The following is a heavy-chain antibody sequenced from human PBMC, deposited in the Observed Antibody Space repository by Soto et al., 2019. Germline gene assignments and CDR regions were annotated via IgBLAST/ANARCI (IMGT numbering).Heavy chain of an antibody. V-gene: IGHV3-23*01. CDR2: ISSTGGVT. CDR1: GFSFSTYA. CDR3: AILGPQSNTFR. Sequence: EVQVLESGGGLVQPGGSLRLSCAASGFSFSTYAMTWVRQAPGKGLEWVSSISSTGGVTFYTDSVKGRFTTSRDNSKSTLFLQMNSLAAEDTALYFCAILGPQSNTFRWGQGTLVTVSS. J-gene: IGHJ1*01. D-gene: IGHD1-26*01.